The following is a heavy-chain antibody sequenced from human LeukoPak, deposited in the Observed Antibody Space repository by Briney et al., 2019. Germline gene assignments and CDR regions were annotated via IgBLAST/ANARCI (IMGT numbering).Heavy chain of an antibody. D-gene: IGHD2-15*01. CDR1: GGSISSSSYH. Sequence: KPSETLSLTCTVSGGSISSSSYHWGWIRQPPGKGLEWIGSIYYSGSTYYNPSLKSRVTISVDRSKNQFSLKLSSVTAADTAVYYCARGPGGVVPVGFDYWGQGTLVTVSS. J-gene: IGHJ4*02. V-gene: IGHV4-39*07. CDR2: IYYSGST. CDR3: ARGPGGVVPVGFDY.